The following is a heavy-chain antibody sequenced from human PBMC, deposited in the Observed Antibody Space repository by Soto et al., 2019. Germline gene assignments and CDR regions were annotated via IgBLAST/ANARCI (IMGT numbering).Heavy chain of an antibody. Sequence: GGSLRLSCAASGFTFCTAWMNWVRQAPGKGLEWVGRIKSKTDGGTTDYAAPVKGRFTISRDDSKNTLYLQMNSLKTEDTAVYYCTYYDSSGYYPLDYWGQGTLVTVSS. CDR1: GFTFCTAW. D-gene: IGHD3-22*01. CDR2: IKSKTDGGTT. CDR3: TYYDSSGYYPLDY. V-gene: IGHV3-15*07. J-gene: IGHJ4*02.